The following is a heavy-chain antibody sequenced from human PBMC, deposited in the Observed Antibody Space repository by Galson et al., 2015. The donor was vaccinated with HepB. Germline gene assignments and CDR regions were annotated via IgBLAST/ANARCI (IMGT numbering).Heavy chain of an antibody. D-gene: IGHD2-2*02. V-gene: IGHV3-30*18. CDR1: GFTFSSYG. J-gene: IGHJ4*02. CDR3: AKVGSTIPPDY. Sequence: SLRLSCAASGFTFSSYGMHWVRQAPGKGLEWVAVISYDGSNKYYADSVKGRFTISRDNSKNTLYLQMNSLRAEDTAVYYCAKVGSTIPPDYWGQATLATASS. CDR2: ISYDGSNK.